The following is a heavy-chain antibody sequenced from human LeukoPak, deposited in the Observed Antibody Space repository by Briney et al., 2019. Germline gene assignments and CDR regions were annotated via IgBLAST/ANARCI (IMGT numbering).Heavy chain of an antibody. CDR1: GYTFTSYD. CDR3: ARGGYAAAGSDY. Sequence: ASVKVSCKASGYTFTSYDINWVRQATGQGLEWMGWMNPNSGNTGYAQKFQGRVTMTRNTSISTAYMELSSLRSGDTAVYYCARGGYAAAGSDYWGQGTLVTVSS. CDR2: MNPNSGNT. J-gene: IGHJ4*02. D-gene: IGHD6-13*01. V-gene: IGHV1-8*01.